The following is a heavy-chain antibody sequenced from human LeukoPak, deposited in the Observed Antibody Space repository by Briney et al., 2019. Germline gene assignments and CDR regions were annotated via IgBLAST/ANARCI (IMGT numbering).Heavy chain of an antibody. CDR1: GFTVCSIH. D-gene: IGHD6-19*01. CDR3: ARASQWLAFDY. J-gene: IGHJ4*02. V-gene: IGHV3-66*01. Sequence: GGSLRLSCAVSGFTVCSIHMAWVRQAPGKGLEWVSVIYNGDNTYYADSVRGRFTISTDNSKNTMYLQMNSLRAEDTAVYYCARASQWLAFDYWGQGTLVTVSS. CDR2: IYNGDNT.